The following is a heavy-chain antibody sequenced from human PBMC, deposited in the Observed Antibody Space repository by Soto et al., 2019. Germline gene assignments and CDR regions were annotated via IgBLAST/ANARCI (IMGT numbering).Heavy chain of an antibody. Sequence: QPGGSLRLSCAASGFTFSSYGMHWVRQAPGKGLEWVAVIWYDGSNKYYADSVKGRFTISRDNSKNTLYLQMNSLRAEDTAVYYCARDRVARRYYYYGMDVWGQGTTVTVSS. D-gene: IGHD6-6*01. CDR1: GFTFSSYG. CDR2: IWYDGSNK. V-gene: IGHV3-33*01. J-gene: IGHJ6*02. CDR3: ARDRVARRYYYYGMDV.